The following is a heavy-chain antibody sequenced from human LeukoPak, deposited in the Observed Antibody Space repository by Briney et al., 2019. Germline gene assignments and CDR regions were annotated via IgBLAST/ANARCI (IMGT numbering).Heavy chain of an antibody. CDR3: AKAHSSAWYYFEY. D-gene: IGHD6-19*01. CDR2: INGSGGSA. J-gene: IGHJ4*02. Sequence: GGSLRLSCAASGFTFSSYAMSWVRQAPGKGLEWVSTINGSGGSAYYADSVKGRFTISRDNSKNTLYLQMNSLRAEDTAIYYCAKAHSSAWYYFEYWGQGTLVTVSS. CDR1: GFTFSSYA. V-gene: IGHV3-23*01.